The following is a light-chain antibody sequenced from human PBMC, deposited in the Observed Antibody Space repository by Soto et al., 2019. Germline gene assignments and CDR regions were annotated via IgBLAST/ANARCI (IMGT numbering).Light chain of an antibody. Sequence: EILLTQSPGTLSLSPGARATLSCRASQSVTSNYLAWYQQKPGQAPRLLIYGASSRATGIPARFSGSGSGTDFTLTISRLEPEDFAVYYCQQYGSSPLTFGGGAKVEIK. CDR1: QSVTSNY. CDR2: GAS. V-gene: IGKV3-20*01. CDR3: QQYGSSPLT. J-gene: IGKJ4*01.